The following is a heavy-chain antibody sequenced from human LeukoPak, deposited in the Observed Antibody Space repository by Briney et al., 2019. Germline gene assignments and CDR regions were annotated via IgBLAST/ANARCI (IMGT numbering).Heavy chain of an antibody. CDR3: AGLAAAGNFDY. V-gene: IGHV1-46*01. Sequence: ASVKVSCKASGYTFTSYYMHWVRQAPGQGLEWMGIINPTGGSTSYAQKFQGRVTMTRDKSTSTVYMELSSLRSEDTAVYYCAGLAAAGNFDYWGQGTLVTVPS. CDR1: GYTFTSYY. J-gene: IGHJ4*02. CDR2: INPTGGST. D-gene: IGHD6-13*01.